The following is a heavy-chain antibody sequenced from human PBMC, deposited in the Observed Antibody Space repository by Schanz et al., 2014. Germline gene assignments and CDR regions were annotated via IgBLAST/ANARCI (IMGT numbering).Heavy chain of an antibody. Sequence: QGQLVQSGVEVKRPGASVKVSCQASGYTLKDHAMHWVRQAPGQSLEWLGWINPANGNTHYSPRLNGRVSISSDTAASTVYLHFSSLKSDDTAVYYCARDLIAAAESWFDPWGQGTPITVSS. CDR3: ARDLIAAAESWFDP. V-gene: IGHV1-3*01. J-gene: IGHJ5*02. CDR1: GYTLKDHA. CDR2: INPANGNT. D-gene: IGHD6-13*01.